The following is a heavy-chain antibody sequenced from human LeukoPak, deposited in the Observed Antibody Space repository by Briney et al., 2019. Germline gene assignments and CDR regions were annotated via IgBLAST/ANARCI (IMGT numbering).Heavy chain of an antibody. D-gene: IGHD5-18*01. CDR2: IYYSGST. Sequence: SETLSLTCAVSGGSISSYYWNWIRQPPGKGLEWIGYIYYSGSTNYNPSLKSRVTISVDTSKNQFSLKLSSVTAADTAVYYCARTTEGGYTYDYFYYYYMDVWGKGTTVTISS. CDR3: ARTTEGGYTYDYFYYYYMDV. CDR1: GGSISSYY. V-gene: IGHV4-59*01. J-gene: IGHJ6*03.